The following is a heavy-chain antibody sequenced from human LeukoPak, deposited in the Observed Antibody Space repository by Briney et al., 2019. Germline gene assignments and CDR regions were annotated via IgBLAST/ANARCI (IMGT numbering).Heavy chain of an antibody. V-gene: IGHV4-39*07. CDR2: VSYSGRP. J-gene: IGHJ4*02. CDR1: RGSVGSSPYY. D-gene: IGHD6-13*01. Sequence: SETLSLTCTVSRGSVGSSPYYCAWVRQPPGRELDWIGSVSYSGRPSYTPSLESRVTISVDTSKNQFFLKFNSVTAADTAVYYCARVGDYSSSWYDLFYFDSWGPGTLVTVSS. CDR3: ARVGDYSSSWYDLFYFDS.